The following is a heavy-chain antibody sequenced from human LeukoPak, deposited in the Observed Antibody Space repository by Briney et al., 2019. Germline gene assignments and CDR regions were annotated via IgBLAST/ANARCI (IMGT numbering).Heavy chain of an antibody. CDR1: GASITNFY. CDR2: IYPSGTT. V-gene: IGHV4-4*09. CDR3: ASLKVSVVLGAISYYMDV. J-gene: IGHJ6*03. D-gene: IGHD4/OR15-4a*01. Sequence: PSETLSLTCTVSGASITNFYWSWVRRPPGKGLEWIRYIYPSGTTNYNPSLQSRVTMSLDTSKNQLSLRLSSVTAADTAVYFCASLKVSVVLGAISYYMDVWGKGTTVTVSS.